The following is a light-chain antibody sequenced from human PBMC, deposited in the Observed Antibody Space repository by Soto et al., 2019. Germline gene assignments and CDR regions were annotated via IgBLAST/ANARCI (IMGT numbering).Light chain of an antibody. J-gene: IGKJ5*01. CDR1: QGISSY. CDR2: AAS. V-gene: IGKV1-9*01. CDR3: QQLNSYPPFT. Sequence: DIPLTQSPSFLSASVGDRVTITCRASQGISSYLAWYQQKPGKAPKLLIYAASTLQSGVPSRFSGSGSGTEFTLTSSSLQPEDFATYYCQQLNSYPPFTFGQGTRLEIK.